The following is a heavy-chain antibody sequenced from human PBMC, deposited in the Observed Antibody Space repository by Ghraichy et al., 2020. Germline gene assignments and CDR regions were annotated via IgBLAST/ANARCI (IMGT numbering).Heavy chain of an antibody. V-gene: IGHV3-11*01. J-gene: IGHJ6*02. CDR3: AREDGYGMDV. Sequence: GESLNISCVASGFTFTDYHMSWIRQAPGKGLEWLSFISNSGSFIYYADSVKGRFTLSRDNAKNSVYLQMNSLRAEDTAVYYCAREDGYGMDVWGQGTTVTVSS. CDR1: GFTFTDYH. CDR2: ISNSGSFI.